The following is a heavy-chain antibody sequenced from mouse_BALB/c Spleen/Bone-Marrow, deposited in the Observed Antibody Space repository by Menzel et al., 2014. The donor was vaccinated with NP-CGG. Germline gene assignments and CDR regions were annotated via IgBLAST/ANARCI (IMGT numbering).Heavy chain of an antibody. CDR1: GFTFTDYY. D-gene: IGHD2-1*01. V-gene: IGHV7-3*02. J-gene: IGHJ3*01. Sequence: EVKLVESGGGLVQPGGSLRLSCATSGFTFTDYYMSWVRQPPGKALEWLGFIRNKANGYTTEYSASVKGRFTTSRDNSQSILYLQMNTLRAEDSATYYCARDYGNYVRFAYWGQGTLVTVSA. CDR2: IRNKANGYTT. CDR3: ARDYGNYVRFAY.